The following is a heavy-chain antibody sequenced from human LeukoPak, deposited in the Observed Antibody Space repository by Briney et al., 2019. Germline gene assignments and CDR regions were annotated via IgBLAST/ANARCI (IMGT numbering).Heavy chain of an antibody. J-gene: IGHJ4*02. V-gene: IGHV3-30*02. D-gene: IGHD3-10*01. CDR1: GFTFSSYG. CDR3: AKEASREYYFDY. Sequence: GGSLRLSCAASGFTFSSYGMHWVRQAPGKGLEWVAFIRYDGSNKYYADSAKGRFTTSRDNSKNTLYLQMNSLRAEDTAVYYCAKEASREYYFDYWGQGTLVTVSS. CDR2: IRYDGSNK.